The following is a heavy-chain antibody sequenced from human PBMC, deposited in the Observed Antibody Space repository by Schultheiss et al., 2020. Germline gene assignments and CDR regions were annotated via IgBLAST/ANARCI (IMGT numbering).Heavy chain of an antibody. CDR3: ARDSHSGYDFRY. CDR1: GGSISSYY. V-gene: IGHV4-59*01. D-gene: IGHD5-12*01. Sequence: SETLSLTCTVSGGSISSYYWSWIRQPPGKGLEWIGSIYYSGSTNYNPSLKSRVTISVDTSKNQFSLKLSSVTAADTAVYYCARDSHSGYDFRYWGQGTLVTVSS. CDR2: IYYSGST. J-gene: IGHJ4*02.